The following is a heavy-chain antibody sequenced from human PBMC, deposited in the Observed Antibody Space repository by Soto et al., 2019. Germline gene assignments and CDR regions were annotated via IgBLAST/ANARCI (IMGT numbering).Heavy chain of an antibody. Sequence: EVQLLESGGGLVQPGGSLRLSCAASGFTFSNYAMSWVRQAPGKGLEWVSSISGSGGRTFYADSVKGRFSISRDNSKNTLYLQMYSLRAEDTAVYYCGKEPIRVPGEYSLFDPWGQGTLVTVSS. V-gene: IGHV3-23*01. CDR2: ISGSGGRT. CDR3: GKEPIRVPGEYSLFDP. CDR1: GFTFSNYA. J-gene: IGHJ5*02. D-gene: IGHD4-17*01.